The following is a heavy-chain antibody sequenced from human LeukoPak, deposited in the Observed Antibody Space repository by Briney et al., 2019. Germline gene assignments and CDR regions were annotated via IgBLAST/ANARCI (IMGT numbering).Heavy chain of an antibody. Sequence: GGSLRLSCAASGFTFSSYTMNWVRQAPGKGLEWVSSISSSSSYIYYADSVKGRFTISRDNAKNSLYLQMNSLRAEDTAVYYCARDYDYVWGSYRSYFDYWGQGTLVTVSS. CDR2: ISSSSSYI. J-gene: IGHJ4*02. CDR3: ARDYDYVWGSYRSYFDY. V-gene: IGHV3-21*01. D-gene: IGHD3-16*02. CDR1: GFTFSSYT.